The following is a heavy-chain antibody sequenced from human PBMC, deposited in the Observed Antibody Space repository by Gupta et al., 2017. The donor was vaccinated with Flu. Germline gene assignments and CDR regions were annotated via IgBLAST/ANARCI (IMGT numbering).Heavy chain of an antibody. J-gene: IGHJ4*02. D-gene: IGHD3-10*01. CDR1: GFTFSSYE. V-gene: IGHV3-48*03. CDR3: ARDTGGFSGTPLGYFDY. CDR2: ISSSGSTI. Sequence: EVQLVESGGGLVQPGGSLRLSCAASGFTFSSYEINWFRQAPGKGLEWVSYISSSGSTIYYADSVRGRFTISRDNAKNSLFLQMNSLRAEDTAVYYWARDTGGFSGTPLGYFDYWGQGTLVTVSS.